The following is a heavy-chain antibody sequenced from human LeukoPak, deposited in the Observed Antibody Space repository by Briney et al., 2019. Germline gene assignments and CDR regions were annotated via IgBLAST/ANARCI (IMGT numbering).Heavy chain of an antibody. J-gene: IGHJ4*02. CDR2: IYHSGST. D-gene: IGHD3-3*01. CDR1: VYSSSSGYY. V-gene: IGHV4-38-2*02. Sequence: PSEILFRACRISVYSSSSGYYGGWIRQPPRKGLEWIGSIYHSGSTYYNPSLKSRVTISVDTSKNQFSLKLSSVTAADTAVYYCARDDSFSYYDFWSGYGAYDYWGQGTLVTVSS. CDR3: ARDDSFSYYDFWSGYGAYDY.